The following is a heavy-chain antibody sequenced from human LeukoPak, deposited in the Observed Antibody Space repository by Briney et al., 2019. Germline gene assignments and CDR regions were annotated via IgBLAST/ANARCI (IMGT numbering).Heavy chain of an antibody. CDR2: SNSDGSST. CDR1: GFTLRRYW. CDR3: ARDVNHHFDY. V-gene: IGHV3-74*01. J-gene: IGHJ4*02. D-gene: IGHD1-14*01. Sequence: PGGSLRLSCAASGFTLRRYWMHWVRQAPGKGLVWVALSNSDGSSTSYADSVRGRFTISRDNARDTVSLQLNNLRAEDTAVYYCARDVNHHFDYWGQGTLVTVSS.